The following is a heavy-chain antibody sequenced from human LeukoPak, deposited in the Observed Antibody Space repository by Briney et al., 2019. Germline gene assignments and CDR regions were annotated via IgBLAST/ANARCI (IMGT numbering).Heavy chain of an antibody. D-gene: IGHD1-14*01. Sequence: KPSETLSLTCTVPGGSISSYYWSWIRQPAGKGLEWIGRIYTSGSTNYNPSLKSRVTMSVDTSKNQFSLQLNSVTPEDTAVYYCARDTGVRPRVAHFDFWGQGTLVTVSS. J-gene: IGHJ4*02. CDR3: ARDTGVRPRVAHFDF. CDR2: IYTSGST. V-gene: IGHV4-4*07. CDR1: GGSISSYY.